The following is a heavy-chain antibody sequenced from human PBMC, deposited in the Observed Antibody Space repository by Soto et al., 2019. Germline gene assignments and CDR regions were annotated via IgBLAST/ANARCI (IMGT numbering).Heavy chain of an antibody. CDR1: GYSFTSYW. J-gene: IGHJ6*02. Sequence: PGESLKISCKGSGYSFTSYWIGWVRQMPGKGLEWMGIIYPGDSDTRYSPSFQGQVAISADKSISTAYLQWSSLKASDTAMYYCATPATTMEGNWGRSKKDPIYYYYYGMDVWGQGTTVTVSS. V-gene: IGHV5-51*01. CDR2: IYPGDSDT. D-gene: IGHD7-27*01. CDR3: ATPATTMEGNWGRSKKDPIYYYYYGMDV.